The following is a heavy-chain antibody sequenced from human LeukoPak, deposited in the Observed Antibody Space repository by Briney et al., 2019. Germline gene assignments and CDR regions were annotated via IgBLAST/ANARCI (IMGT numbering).Heavy chain of an antibody. Sequence: GASVKVSCKASGYTFSGYYMHWVRQAPGQGLEWMGWINANSGGTKYAQKFQGRVTMTRDTSISTAYMELSRLRSDDTAVYYCATEVTDWGQGTLVTVSS. CDR1: GYTFSGYY. CDR3: ATEVTD. D-gene: IGHD5-18*01. CDR2: INANSGGT. J-gene: IGHJ4*02. V-gene: IGHV1-2*02.